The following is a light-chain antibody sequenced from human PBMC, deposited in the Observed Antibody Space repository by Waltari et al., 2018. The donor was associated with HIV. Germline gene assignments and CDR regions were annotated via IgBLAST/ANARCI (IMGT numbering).Light chain of an antibody. CDR1: SSDVGSYNY. CDR3: SSYAGYNTVV. Sequence: QSALTQPPSASGSPGQSVTISCTGTSSDVGSYNYVSWYRQYTGNTPKLMIYEVTKRHSGVPDRFSGSKSGNTASLTVSGLQAEDEADYYCSSYAGYNTVVFGGGTKLTVL. CDR2: EVT. J-gene: IGLJ2*01. V-gene: IGLV2-8*01.